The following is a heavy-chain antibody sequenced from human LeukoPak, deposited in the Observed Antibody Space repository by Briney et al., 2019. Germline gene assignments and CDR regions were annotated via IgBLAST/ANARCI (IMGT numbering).Heavy chain of an antibody. CDR2: IYHSGST. J-gene: IGHJ5*02. CDR1: GGSISSSNW. CDR3: ARQRVAGMYNWFDP. D-gene: IGHD6-19*01. V-gene: IGHV4-4*02. Sequence: SETLSLTCAVSGGSISSSNWWSWVRQPPGKGLEWIGEIYHSGSTNCNPSLKSRVTISVDKSKNQFSLKLSSVTAADTAVYYCARQRVAGMYNWFDPWGQGTLVTVSS.